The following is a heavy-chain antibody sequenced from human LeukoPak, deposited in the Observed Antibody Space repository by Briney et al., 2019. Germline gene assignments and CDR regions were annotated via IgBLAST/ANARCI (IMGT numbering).Heavy chain of an antibody. CDR2: ISAYNGNT. V-gene: IGHV1-18*01. CDR3: ARDDSVAGTDC. Sequence: ASVKVPCKASGYTFTSYGISWVRQAPGQGLEWMGWISAYNGNTNYAQKLQGRVTMTTDTSTSTAYMELRSLRSDDAAVYYCARDDSVAGTDCWGQGTLVTVSS. J-gene: IGHJ4*02. CDR1: GYTFTSYG. D-gene: IGHD6-19*01.